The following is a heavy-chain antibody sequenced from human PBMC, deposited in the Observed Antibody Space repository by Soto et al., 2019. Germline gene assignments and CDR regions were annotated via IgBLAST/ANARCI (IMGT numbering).Heavy chain of an antibody. D-gene: IGHD3-22*01. CDR3: VKGEYYYDSSGYYPFDY. Sequence: GGSLRLSCSASGFTFSIYAMHWVRQAPGKGLEYVSSISTNGGSTDYADSVKGRFTISRDNSKNTVYLQMSSLRVEDKDVYYCVKGEYYYDSSGYYPFDYWGQGTLVTVSS. J-gene: IGHJ4*02. CDR2: ISTNGGST. V-gene: IGHV3-64D*06. CDR1: GFTFSIYA.